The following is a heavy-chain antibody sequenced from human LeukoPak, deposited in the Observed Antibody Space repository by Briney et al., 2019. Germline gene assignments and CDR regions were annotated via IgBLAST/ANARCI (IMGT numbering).Heavy chain of an antibody. CDR2: ISYDGSNK. CDR3: ATDPFRGSRQNGFDI. Sequence: GGSLTLACTVSGFSFSSCGLYWGCQAPDKGLEWVAVISYDGSNKYYADSVKGRFTISRDNSKKTLNLQINSLRAEDTAVYYCATDPFRGSRQNGFDIWGQGTLVTVS. J-gene: IGHJ4*02. V-gene: IGHV3-30*03. D-gene: IGHD1-26*01. CDR1: GFSFSSCG.